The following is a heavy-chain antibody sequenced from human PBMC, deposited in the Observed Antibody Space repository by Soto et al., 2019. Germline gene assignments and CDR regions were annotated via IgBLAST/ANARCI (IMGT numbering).Heavy chain of an antibody. CDR2: ISWDGGST. D-gene: IGHD6-6*01. J-gene: IGHJ6*04. CDR3: AKDRGGKYSSSFNYGMDV. CDR1: GFTFDDYT. Sequence: PGGSLRLSCAASGFTFDDYTMHWVRQAPGKGLEWVSLISWDGGSTYYADSVKGRFTISRDNSKNSLYLQMNSLRTEDTALYYCAKDRGGKYSSSFNYGMDVWGKGTKATVSS. V-gene: IGHV3-43*01.